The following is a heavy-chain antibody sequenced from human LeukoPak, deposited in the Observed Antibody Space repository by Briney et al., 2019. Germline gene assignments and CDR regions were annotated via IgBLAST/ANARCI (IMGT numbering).Heavy chain of an antibody. CDR3: AREDMITFGGVID. V-gene: IGHV1-69*05. J-gene: IGHJ4*02. D-gene: IGHD3-16*02. Sequence: WASVKVSCKASGGTFSSYAISWVRQAPGQGLEWVGRIIPIFGTANYAQKFQGRVTITTDESTSTAYMELSSLRSEDTAVYYCAREDMITFGGVIDWGQGTLVTVSS. CDR1: GGTFSSYA. CDR2: IIPIFGTA.